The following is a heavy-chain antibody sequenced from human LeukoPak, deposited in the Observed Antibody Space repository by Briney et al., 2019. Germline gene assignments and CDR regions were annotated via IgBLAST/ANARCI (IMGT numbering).Heavy chain of an antibody. Sequence: SETLSLTCTVSGGSISSGDYYWSWIRQPPGKGLEWIGYIYYSGSTYYNPSLKSRVTISVDTSKNQFSLKLSSVTATDTAVYYCARDLYYYDSSESPRDIWGQGTMVTVSS. D-gene: IGHD3-22*01. CDR2: IYYSGST. V-gene: IGHV4-30-4*01. CDR3: ARDLYYYDSSESPRDI. J-gene: IGHJ3*02. CDR1: GGSISSGDYY.